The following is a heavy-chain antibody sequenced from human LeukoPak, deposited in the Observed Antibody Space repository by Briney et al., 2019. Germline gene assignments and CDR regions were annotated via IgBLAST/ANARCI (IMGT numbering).Heavy chain of an antibody. V-gene: IGHV3-23*01. CDR1: GFTFSSDV. CDR3: ARGGLWFGELFFDY. D-gene: IGHD3-10*01. Sequence: GGSLRLSCAASGFTFSSDVMSWVRQAPGKGLEWVSAISGSGGRTYYADSVKGRFTISRDNSKNTLYLQMNSLRAEDTAVYYCARGGLWFGELFFDYWGQGTLVTVSS. J-gene: IGHJ4*02. CDR2: ISGSGGRT.